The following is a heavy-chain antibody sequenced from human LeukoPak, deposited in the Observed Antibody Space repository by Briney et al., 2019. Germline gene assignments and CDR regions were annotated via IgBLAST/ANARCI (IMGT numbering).Heavy chain of an antibody. CDR2: ISGSGGST. V-gene: IGHV3-23*01. D-gene: IGHD6-13*01. CDR3: AKEGGLRSSWSFDF. CDR1: GFTFSSYG. J-gene: IGHJ4*02. Sequence: GGSLRLSCAASGFTFSSYGMSWVRQAPGKGLEWVSAISGSGGSTYYADSVKGRFTISRDNSKNTLYLQMNSLRADDTAVYYCAKEGGLRSSWSFDFWGQGILVIVSS.